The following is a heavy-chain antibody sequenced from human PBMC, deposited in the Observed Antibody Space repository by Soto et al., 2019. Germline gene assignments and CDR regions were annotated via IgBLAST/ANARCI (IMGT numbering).Heavy chain of an antibody. D-gene: IGHD3-3*01. CDR3: TTAPPAIRFLEWLLFSDAFDI. J-gene: IGHJ3*02. CDR1: GFTFSNAW. CDR2: IKSKTDGGTT. V-gene: IGHV3-15*01. Sequence: GGSLRLSCAASGFTFSNAWMSWVRQAPGKGLEWVGRIKSKTDGGTTDYAAPVKGRFTISRDDSKNTLYLQMNSLKTEDTAVYYCTTAPPAIRFLEWLLFSDAFDIWGQGTMVTVSS.